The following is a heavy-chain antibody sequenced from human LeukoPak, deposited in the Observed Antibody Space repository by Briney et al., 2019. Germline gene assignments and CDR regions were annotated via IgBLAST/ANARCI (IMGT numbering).Heavy chain of an antibody. CDR3: YYRVSSGYLT. V-gene: IGHV1-2*02. CDR2: INPNSGGT. CDR1: GYTFTGYY. Sequence: ASVKVSCKASGYTFTGYYMRWARQAPGQGLEWMGWINPNSGGTYYAQKFQGRVSMTRDTSISTAYMELSSLRSDDTAVYYCYYRVSSGYLTWGQGTLVAVSS. J-gene: IGHJ4*02. D-gene: IGHD3-22*01.